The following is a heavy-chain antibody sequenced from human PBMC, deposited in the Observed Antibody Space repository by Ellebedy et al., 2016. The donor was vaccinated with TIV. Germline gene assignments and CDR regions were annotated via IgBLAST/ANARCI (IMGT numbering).Heavy chain of an antibody. V-gene: IGHV3-64D*06. CDR1: GFIFSNYA. J-gene: IGHJ4*02. Sequence: PGGSLRLSCSASGFIFSNYAMHWVRQAPGKGLEYVSVISSNGDSTYYADSVKGRFSISRDNSKNTLHLQMWSLRAEDTAVFYCVKGDYHFWSGYFDSWGQGTLVTVSS. CDR3: VKGDYHFWSGYFDS. D-gene: IGHD3-3*01. CDR2: ISSNGDST.